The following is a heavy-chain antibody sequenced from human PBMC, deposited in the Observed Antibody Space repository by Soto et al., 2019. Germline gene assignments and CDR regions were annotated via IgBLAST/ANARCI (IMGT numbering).Heavy chain of an antibody. V-gene: IGHV1-18*04. D-gene: IGHD3-22*01. CDR1: GYTFTSYG. CDR3: ARVVTMIVVVITPPDY. CDR2: ISAYNGNT. J-gene: IGHJ4*02. Sequence: QVQLVQSGAEVKKPGASVKVSCKASGYTFTSYGISWVRQAPGQGLEWMGWISAYNGNTNYAQKLQVRVTMTTDTSTSTAYMELRSLRSDDTAVYYCARVVTMIVVVITPPDYWGQGTLVTVSS.